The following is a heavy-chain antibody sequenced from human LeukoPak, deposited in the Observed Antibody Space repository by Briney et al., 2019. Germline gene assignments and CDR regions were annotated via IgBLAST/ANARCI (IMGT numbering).Heavy chain of an antibody. CDR1: GFTFSSYN. CDR3: ASVFGVTRIDY. D-gene: IGHD3-3*01. V-gene: IGHV3-48*02. CDR2: ISRTSDPI. Sequence: GGSLRLSCEASGFTFSSYNMMWVRQAPGKGLEWVSCISRTSDPIYYADSVKGRFAISRDNAKNSLYLQMNNLRDEDTAVYHCASVFGVTRIDYWGQGTLVTVSS. J-gene: IGHJ4*02.